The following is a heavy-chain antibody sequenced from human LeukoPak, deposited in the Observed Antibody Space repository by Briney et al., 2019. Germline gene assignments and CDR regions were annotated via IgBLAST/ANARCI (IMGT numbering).Heavy chain of an antibody. CDR3: ARGGPSYYYDSGDAFDI. J-gene: IGHJ3*02. D-gene: IGHD3-22*01. CDR1: GGSISSHY. CDR2: IYYSGST. Sequence: SETLSLTCTVSGGSISSHYWGWIRQPPGKGLEWVGYIYYSGSTNYNPSLKSRVTISVDTSKNQFSLKLSSVTAADTAVYYCARGGPSYYYDSGDAFDIWGQGTMVTVSS. V-gene: IGHV4-59*11.